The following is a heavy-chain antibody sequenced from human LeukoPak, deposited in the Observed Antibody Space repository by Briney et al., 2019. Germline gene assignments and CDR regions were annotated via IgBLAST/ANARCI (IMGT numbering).Heavy chain of an antibody. J-gene: IGHJ4*02. V-gene: IGHV3-33*01. CDR1: GFTFSNYG. CDR3: ARGDYGGYGGLGFY. Sequence: PGGSLRLSCAASGFTFSNYGMHWVRQAPGKGLEWVAVIWYDGSNKYYADSVKGRFTISRDNSKNTLYVQMNRLRAEDTAVYYCARGDYGGYGGLGFYWGQGTLVTVSS. CDR2: IWYDGSNK. D-gene: IGHD4-17*01.